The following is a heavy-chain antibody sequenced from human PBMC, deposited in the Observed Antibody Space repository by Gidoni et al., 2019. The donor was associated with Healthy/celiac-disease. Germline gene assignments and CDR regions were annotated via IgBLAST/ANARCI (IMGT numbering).Heavy chain of an antibody. D-gene: IGHD4-17*01. V-gene: IGHV3-7*01. CDR3: ARRSGGVTTVTTGYFDL. CDR2: IKQDGSEK. Sequence: EVQLVESGGGLVQPGGSLRLSCAASGFTFSSYWMSWVRQAPGKGLEWVANIKQDGSEKYYVDSVKGRFTISRDNAKNSLYLQMNSLRAEDTAVYYCARRSGGVTTVTTGYFDLWGRGTLVTVSS. CDR1: GFTFSSYW. J-gene: IGHJ2*01.